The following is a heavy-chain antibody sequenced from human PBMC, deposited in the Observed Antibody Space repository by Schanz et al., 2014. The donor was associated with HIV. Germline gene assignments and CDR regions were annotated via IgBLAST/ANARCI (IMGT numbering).Heavy chain of an antibody. V-gene: IGHV1-8*01. CDR3: ARGRYSGSYYNY. D-gene: IGHD1-26*01. Sequence: QVQLVQSGAEVKKPGASVKVSCKASGYTFINYDIHWVRQASGLGLEWMGWMNPSTGNSGYAQMFQVRVTITADESTSTAYMELSSLRSEDTAVYYCARGRYSGSYYNYWGQGTLVTVSS. CDR2: MNPSTGNS. J-gene: IGHJ4*02. CDR1: GYTFINYD.